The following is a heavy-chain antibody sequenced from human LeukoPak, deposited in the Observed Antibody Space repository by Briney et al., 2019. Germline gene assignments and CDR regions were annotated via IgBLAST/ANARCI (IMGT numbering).Heavy chain of an antibody. J-gene: IGHJ5*02. Sequence: PSETLSLTCTVSGASISSYHWSWIRQPPGKGLEWIGYIYYSGSTNYNPSLKSRVTISVDTSKNHFSLKLSSVTAADTAVYYCARLRGGDYSSYNWFDPWGQGTLVTVSS. D-gene: IGHD2-21*02. CDR3: ARLRGGDYSSYNWFDP. V-gene: IGHV4-59*12. CDR2: IYYSGST. CDR1: GASISSYH.